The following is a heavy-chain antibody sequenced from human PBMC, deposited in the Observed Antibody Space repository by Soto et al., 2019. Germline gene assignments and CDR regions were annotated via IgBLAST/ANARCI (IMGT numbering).Heavy chain of an antibody. Sequence: QVQLVESGGGVVQPGRSLRLSCAASGFTFSSYGMHWVRQAPGKGLEWVAVISYDGSNKYYADSVKGRFTISRDNSKNTLYLQMNSLRAEDTAVYYCANSDIPEIWGQGTLVTVSS. J-gene: IGHJ4*02. CDR2: ISYDGSNK. CDR1: GFTFSSYG. V-gene: IGHV3-30*18. CDR3: ANSDIPEI. D-gene: IGHD3-9*01.